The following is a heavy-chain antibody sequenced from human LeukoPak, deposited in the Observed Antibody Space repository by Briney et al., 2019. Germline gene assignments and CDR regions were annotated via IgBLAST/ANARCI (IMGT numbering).Heavy chain of an antibody. J-gene: IGHJ6*02. CDR2: INHSGST. V-gene: IGHV4-34*01. CDR3: ARVGRGYGAAAGRNYYGMDV. CDR1: GGSFSGYY. Sequence: SETLSLTCAVYGGSFSGYYWSWIRQPPGKGLEWIGEINHSGSTNYNPSLKSRVTISVDTSKNQFSLKLSSVTAADTAVYYCARVGRGYGAAAGRNYYGMDVWGQGTTVTVSS. D-gene: IGHD6-13*01.